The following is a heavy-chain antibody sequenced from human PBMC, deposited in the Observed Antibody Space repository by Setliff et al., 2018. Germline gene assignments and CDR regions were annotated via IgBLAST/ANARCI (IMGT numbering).Heavy chain of an antibody. J-gene: IGHJ4*02. D-gene: IGHD3-10*01. Sequence: GGSLRLSCAASGFTFSNYGMHWVRQAPGKGLEYVSAINNNGGSTYYADSVKGRFTISRDNSKNTLYLQMGSLRAEDMAVYYCAKGSDRVLWFGTTDFDYWGQGTLVTVPQ. V-gene: IGHV3-64*02. CDR3: AKGSDRVLWFGTTDFDY. CDR1: GFTFSNYG. CDR2: INNNGGST.